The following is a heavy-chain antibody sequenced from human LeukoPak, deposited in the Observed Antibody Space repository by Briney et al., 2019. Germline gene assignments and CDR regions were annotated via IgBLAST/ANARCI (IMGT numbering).Heavy chain of an antibody. J-gene: IGHJ4*02. CDR1: GFTFSSYA. CDR2: ISGSGGST. D-gene: IGHD5-18*01. Sequence: GGSLRLPCAASGFTFSSYAMSWVRQAPGKGLEWVSAISGSGGSTYYADSVKGRFTISRDNSKNTLYLQMNSLRAEDTAVYYCAKMNTAMVTGDYFDYWGQGTLVTVSS. V-gene: IGHV3-23*01. CDR3: AKMNTAMVTGDYFDY.